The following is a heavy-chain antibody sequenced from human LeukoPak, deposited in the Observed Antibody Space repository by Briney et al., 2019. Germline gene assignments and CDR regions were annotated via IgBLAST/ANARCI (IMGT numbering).Heavy chain of an antibody. Sequence: SETLSLTCTVSGYSISSGYYWGWIRQPPGKGLEWIGSIYHSGRTFYNPSLKSRVTISVDTSKNQFSLKLSSVTAADTAVYYCARASSSYYYYYYYMDVWGKGTTVTISS. CDR2: IYHSGRT. J-gene: IGHJ6*03. V-gene: IGHV4-38-2*02. CDR1: GYSISSGYY. CDR3: ARASSSYYYYYYYMDV.